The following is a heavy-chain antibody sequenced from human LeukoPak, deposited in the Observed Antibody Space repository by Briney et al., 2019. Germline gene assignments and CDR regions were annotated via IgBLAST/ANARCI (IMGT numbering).Heavy chain of an antibody. J-gene: IGHJ5*02. Sequence: GGSLRLSCAASGFTFSSYWMSWVRQAPGKGLEWVANIKQDGSEKYCVDSVKGRFTISRDNAKNSLYLQMNSLRAEDTAVYYCARVMVAATNWFDPWGQGTLVTVSS. CDR3: ARVMVAATNWFDP. CDR1: GFTFSSYW. CDR2: IKQDGSEK. D-gene: IGHD2-15*01. V-gene: IGHV3-7*01.